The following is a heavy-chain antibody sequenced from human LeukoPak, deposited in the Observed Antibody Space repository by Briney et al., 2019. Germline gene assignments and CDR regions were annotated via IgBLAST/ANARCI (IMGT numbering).Heavy chain of an antibody. CDR2: INWNGGST. V-gene: IGHV3-20*04. D-gene: IGHD3-22*01. CDR3: ARAGRSSGPFDY. Sequence: GGSLRLSCAASGFTFDDYGMSWVRQAPGKGLEWVSGINWNGGSTGYADSVKGRFTISRDNAKNSLYLQTNSLRAEDTALYYRARAGRSSGPFDYWGQGTLVTVSS. CDR1: GFTFDDYG. J-gene: IGHJ4*02.